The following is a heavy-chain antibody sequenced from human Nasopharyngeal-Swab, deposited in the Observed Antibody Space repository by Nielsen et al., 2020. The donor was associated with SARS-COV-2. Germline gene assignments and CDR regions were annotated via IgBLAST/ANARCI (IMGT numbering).Heavy chain of an antibody. CDR2: INWNGGST. J-gene: IGHJ4*02. CDR1: GFTFDDYG. Sequence: GESLKISCAASGFTFDDYGMNWVRQAPGKGLEWVSGINWNGGSTSYAASVKGRFTISRDNAKNSLYLQMSSLRAEDTAVYYCAMIVGATTPFDYWGQGTLVTVSS. V-gene: IGHV3-20*04. D-gene: IGHD1-26*01. CDR3: AMIVGATTPFDY.